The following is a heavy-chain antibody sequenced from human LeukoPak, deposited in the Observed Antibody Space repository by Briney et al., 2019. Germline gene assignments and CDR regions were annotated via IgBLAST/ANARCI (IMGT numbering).Heavy chain of an antibody. J-gene: IGHJ4*02. D-gene: IGHD3-22*01. CDR2: ISDSGGRT. CDR3: AKRGVVIRVILVGFHKEAYYFDS. Sequence: PGGSLRLSCAVSGITLSNYGMSWVRQAPGKGLEWVAGISDSGGRTNYADSVKGRFTLPRDNPKNTLYLQMNSLRPEDTAVYFCAKRGVVIRVILVGFHKEAYYFDSWGQGVLVTVSS. CDR1: GITLSNYG. V-gene: IGHV3-23*01.